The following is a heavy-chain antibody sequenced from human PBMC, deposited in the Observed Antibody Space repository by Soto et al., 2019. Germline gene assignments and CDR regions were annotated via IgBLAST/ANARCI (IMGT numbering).Heavy chain of an antibody. D-gene: IGHD3-16*01. CDR1: GFIFSRYS. CDR3: ARGSAFIRLDY. J-gene: IGHJ4*02. Sequence: EVQLVESGGGLVKPGGSLRLSCAVSGFIFSRYSMNWVRQAPGKGLEWVSSIGTSGSYIYDTDSVKGRFTISRDNTKYSMYLQMNRLRAEDTAIYYCARGSAFIRLDYWGQGTPVTVSS. CDR2: IGTSGSYI. V-gene: IGHV3-21*01.